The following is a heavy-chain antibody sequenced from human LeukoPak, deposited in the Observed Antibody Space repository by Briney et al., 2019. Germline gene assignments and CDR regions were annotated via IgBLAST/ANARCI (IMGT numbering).Heavy chain of an antibody. J-gene: IGHJ5*02. Sequence: ASVKVSCKASGYTFTGYYMHWVRQAPGQGLEWMGWINPNSGGTSYAQKFQGRVTMTRDTSISTAYMELSRLRSDDTAVYYCARDTSGYYTGWFDPWGQGTLVTVSS. CDR3: ARDTSGYYTGWFDP. CDR2: INPNSGGT. CDR1: GYTFTGYY. D-gene: IGHD3-3*01. V-gene: IGHV1-2*02.